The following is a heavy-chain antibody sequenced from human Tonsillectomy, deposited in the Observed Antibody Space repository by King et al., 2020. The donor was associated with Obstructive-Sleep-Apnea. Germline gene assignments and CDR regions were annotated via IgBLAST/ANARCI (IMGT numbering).Heavy chain of an antibody. J-gene: IGHJ4*02. V-gene: IGHV3-23*04. CDR2: ISGSVGST. CDR3: AKDEEGAVAGTYY. Sequence: VQLVESGGGLVQPGGSLRLSCAASGFTFSSYAMSGVRQAPGTGLEWVSSISGSVGSTYNASSVKGRFTISRDNSKNTLYLQMNSLRAEETAVYYWAKDEEGAVAGTYYWGQGTLVTVSS. CDR1: GFTFSSYA. D-gene: IGHD6-19*01.